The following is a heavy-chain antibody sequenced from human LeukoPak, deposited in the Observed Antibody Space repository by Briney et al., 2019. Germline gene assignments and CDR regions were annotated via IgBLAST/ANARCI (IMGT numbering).Heavy chain of an antibody. D-gene: IGHD3-10*01. CDR2: IIPIFGTA. Sequence: GASVKVSCKASGYTFTSYAISWVRQAPGQGLEWMGGIIPIFGTANYAQKFQGRVTITADESTSTAYMELSSLRSEDTAVYYCARDTMVRGDDERWFDPWGQGTLVTVSS. CDR3: ARDTMVRGDDERWFDP. J-gene: IGHJ5*02. CDR1: GYTFTSYA. V-gene: IGHV1-69*13.